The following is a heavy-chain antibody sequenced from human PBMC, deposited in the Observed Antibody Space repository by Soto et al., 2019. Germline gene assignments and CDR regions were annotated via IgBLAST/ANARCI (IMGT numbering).Heavy chain of an antibody. Sequence: PSETLSLTCAVYGGSFSGYYWSWIRQPPGKGLEWIGEINHSGSTNYNPSLKSRVTISVDTSKNQFSLKLSSVTAADTAVYYCARDRGWYADFDYWGQGTLVTVSS. V-gene: IGHV4-34*01. CDR3: ARDRGWYADFDY. CDR1: GGSFSGYY. D-gene: IGHD6-19*01. J-gene: IGHJ4*02. CDR2: INHSGST.